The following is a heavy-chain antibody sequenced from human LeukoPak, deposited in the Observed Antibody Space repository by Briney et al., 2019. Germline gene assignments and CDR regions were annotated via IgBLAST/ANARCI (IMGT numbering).Heavy chain of an antibody. CDR3: ARGQGTNAFDM. D-gene: IGHD1-7*01. Sequence: SHSLALNCAISGDSVSSNSAAWKSITQSPARVLECLGSSYYRSKWYNAYAVSVRSRITINPNTSKNQFALQLTSVTPEDTAVYYCARGQGTNAFDMWGQGTMVTVSS. J-gene: IGHJ3*02. V-gene: IGHV6-1*01. CDR2: SYYRSKWYN. CDR1: GDSVSSNSAA.